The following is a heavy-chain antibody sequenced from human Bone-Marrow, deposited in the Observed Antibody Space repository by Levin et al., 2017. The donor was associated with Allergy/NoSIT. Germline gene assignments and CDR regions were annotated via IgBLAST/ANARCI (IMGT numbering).Heavy chain of an antibody. Sequence: PSETLSLPFPFSFFSLLLSSFLFLLPPPCPFLSFIGYIYYSGSTNYNPSLKSRVTISVDTSKNQFSLKLSSVTAADTAVYYCASSIRYGDYGYAFDIWGQGTMVTVSS. CDR3: ASSIRYGDYGYAFDI. V-gene: IGHV4-59*01. D-gene: IGHD4-17*01. CDR1: FFSLLLSS. J-gene: IGHJ3*02. CDR2: IYYSGST.